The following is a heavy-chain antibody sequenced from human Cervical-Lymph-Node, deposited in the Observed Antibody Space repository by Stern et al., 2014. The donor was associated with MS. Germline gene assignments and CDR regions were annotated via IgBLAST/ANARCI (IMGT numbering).Heavy chain of an antibody. J-gene: IGHJ4*02. CDR1: GFTVRRDY. CDR2: ITNVGST. D-gene: IGHD1-1*01. Sequence: EVQLVESGGGVIPPGGSLRLSCTASGFTVRRDYMTWVRQAPGKGLAWVSFITNVGSTFYTDSVKGRFTISRDDSKNTVYLHMTSLRAEDTAMYYCARDTSSPERSDWWGQGTLVTVSS. V-gene: IGHV3-53*01. CDR3: ARDTSSPERSDW.